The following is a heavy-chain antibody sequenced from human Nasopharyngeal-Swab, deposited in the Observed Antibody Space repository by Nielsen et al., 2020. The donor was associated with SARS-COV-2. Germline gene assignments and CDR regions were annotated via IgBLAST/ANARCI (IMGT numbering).Heavy chain of an antibody. D-gene: IGHD2-21*02. V-gene: IGHV4-38-2*02. CDR1: GYSISSGYY. J-gene: IGHJ4*02. Sequence: GSLRLSCTVSGYSISSGYYWGWIRQPPGKGLEWIGSIYHSGSTYYNPSFKSRVTISVDTSKNQFSLKLSSVTAADTAVYYCARVYCGGDCYSLGERYYFDYWGQGTLVTVSS. CDR2: IYHSGST. CDR3: ARVYCGGDCYSLGERYYFDY.